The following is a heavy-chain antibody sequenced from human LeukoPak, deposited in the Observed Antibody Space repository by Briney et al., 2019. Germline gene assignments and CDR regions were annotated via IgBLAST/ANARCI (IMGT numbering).Heavy chain of an antibody. CDR2: ISAYNGNT. CDR1: GYTFTSCG. D-gene: IGHD6-13*01. J-gene: IGHJ6*04. V-gene: IGHV1-18*04. Sequence: ASVKVSCKASGYTFTSCGISWVRQAPGQGLEWMGWISAYNGNTNYAQKLQGSVTMTTDTSTSTAYMELRSLRSDDTAVYYCARDWVAAAGTHYYYGMDVWGKGTTVTVSS. CDR3: ARDWVAAAGTHYYYGMDV.